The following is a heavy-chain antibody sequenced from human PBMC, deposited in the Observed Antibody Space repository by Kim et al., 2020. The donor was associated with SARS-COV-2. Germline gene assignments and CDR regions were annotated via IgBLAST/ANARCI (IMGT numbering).Heavy chain of an antibody. Sequence: RVTISVDTSKNQFSLKLSSVTAADTAVYYCARGLRLGELSLSTHGYYFDYWGQGTLVTVSS. V-gene: IGHV4-34*01. D-gene: IGHD3-16*02. J-gene: IGHJ4*02. CDR3: ARGLRLGELSLSTHGYYFDY.